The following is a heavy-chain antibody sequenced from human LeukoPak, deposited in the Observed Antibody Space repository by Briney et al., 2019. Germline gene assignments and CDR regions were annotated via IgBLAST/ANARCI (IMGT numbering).Heavy chain of an antibody. CDR3: ARTSGSGSADY. CDR1: GVSISSYY. V-gene: IGHV4-59*08. J-gene: IGHJ4*02. Sequence: SETLSLTCTVYGVSISSYYWSWLRQPPGKGLEWIGYIYYSGRTNYNPSLKSRVAISVDTSKNQFSLNLSSVTAADTAVYYCARTSGSGSADYWGQGTLVTVSS. D-gene: IGHD3-10*01. CDR2: IYYSGRT.